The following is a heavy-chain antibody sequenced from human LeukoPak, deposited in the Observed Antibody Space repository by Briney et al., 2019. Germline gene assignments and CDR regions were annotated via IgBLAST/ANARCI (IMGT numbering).Heavy chain of an antibody. V-gene: IGHV3-23*01. Sequence: GGSLRLSCAASGFTFSNYAMRWVRQAPGKGLEWASGISGSGDTTYYADSVKGRFTISRDNSKNTLHLQMNSLRAEDTAVYSCARVRVGATYGGAFDIWGQGTMVTVSS. D-gene: IGHD1-26*01. CDR3: ARVRVGATYGGAFDI. J-gene: IGHJ3*02. CDR1: GFTFSNYA. CDR2: ISGSGDTT.